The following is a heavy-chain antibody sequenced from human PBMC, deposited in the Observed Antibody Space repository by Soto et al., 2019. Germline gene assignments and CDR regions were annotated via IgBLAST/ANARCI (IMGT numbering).Heavy chain of an antibody. V-gene: IGHV1-46*01. D-gene: IGHD3-10*01. CDR2: INPIGGSR. CDR1: GYTFTSFY. J-gene: IGHJ4*02. CDR3: ARGGSVAVVPDGPDY. Sequence: ASVKDSCKASGYTFTSFYMHWVRQAPVQGFEWMGIINPIGGSRSYSKKFQGRVTMTHDTSTSTVYKEVSSLRSEDTAVYYCARGGSVAVVPDGPDYWGQGALVTVSS.